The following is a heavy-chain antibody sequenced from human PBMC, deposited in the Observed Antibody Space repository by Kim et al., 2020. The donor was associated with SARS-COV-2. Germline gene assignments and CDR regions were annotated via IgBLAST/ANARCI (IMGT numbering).Heavy chain of an antibody. J-gene: IGHJ2*01. D-gene: IGHD3-10*01. Sequence: SETLSLTCTVSGGSISSYYWSWIRQPPGKGLEWTGNIYYSGSTNYNPSLKSRVTILVDTSKNQFSLKLSSVTAADTAVYYCARSPVRGVIPWYFDLWGRGTLVTVSS. CDR1: GGSISSYY. CDR2: IYYSGST. V-gene: IGHV4-59*01. CDR3: ARSPVRGVIPWYFDL.